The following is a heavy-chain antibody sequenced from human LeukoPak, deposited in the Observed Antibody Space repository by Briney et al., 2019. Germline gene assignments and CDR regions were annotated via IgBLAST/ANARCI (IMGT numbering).Heavy chain of an antibody. CDR2: FDPEDGET. J-gene: IGHJ6*02. CDR1: GYTLTELS. CDR3: ATAHLRIVVASPSDYYYGMDV. Sequence: ASVKVSCKVSGYTLTELSMHWVRQAPGKGLEWMGGFDPEDGETIYAQKFQGRVTMTEDTSTDTAYMELSSLRSEGTAVYYCATAHLRIVVASPSDYYYGMDVWGQGTTVTVSS. D-gene: IGHD3-22*01. V-gene: IGHV1-24*01.